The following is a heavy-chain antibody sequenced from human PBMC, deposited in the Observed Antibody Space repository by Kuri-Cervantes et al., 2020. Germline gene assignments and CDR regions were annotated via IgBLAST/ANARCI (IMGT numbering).Heavy chain of an antibody. J-gene: IGHJ4*02. CDR1: GFTFSSYA. V-gene: IGHV3-48*03. D-gene: IGHD5-12*01. CDR2: ISSSGSTI. CDR3: ARISRGYSGYGALDY. Sequence: LSLTCAASGFTFSSYAMSWVRQAPGKGLEWVSAISSSGSTIYYADSVKGRFTISRDNAKNSLYLQMNSLRAEDTAVYYCARISRGYSGYGALDYWGQGTLVTVSS.